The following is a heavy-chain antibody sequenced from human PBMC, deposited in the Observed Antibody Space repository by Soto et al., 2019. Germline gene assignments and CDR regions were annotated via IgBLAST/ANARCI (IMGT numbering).Heavy chain of an antibody. CDR3: ARRSSSWYFDY. Sequence: GALRLSCAASGFTFSSYAMSWVRQAPGKGLEWVSAISGSGGSTYYADSVKGRFTISRDNSKNTLNLQMNSLRAEDTAVYYCARRSSSWYFDYWGQGTLVTVSS. CDR2: ISGSGGST. D-gene: IGHD6-13*01. J-gene: IGHJ4*02. CDR1: GFTFSSYA. V-gene: IGHV3-23*01.